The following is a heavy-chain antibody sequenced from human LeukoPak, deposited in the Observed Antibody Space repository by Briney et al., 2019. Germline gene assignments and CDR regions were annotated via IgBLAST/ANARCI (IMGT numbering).Heavy chain of an antibody. CDR3: ASRHDSGPY. D-gene: IGHD4-17*01. CDR1: GGSISTYY. J-gene: IGHJ4*02. CDR2: VYHTGST. Sequence: SETLSLTCTVSGGSISTYYWSWIRQPPGKGLEWIGEVYHTGSTNYNPSLKSRVTISVDKSNNQFSLKLTSVTAADTAVYYCASRHDSGPYWGQGTLVTVSS. V-gene: IGHV4-59*12.